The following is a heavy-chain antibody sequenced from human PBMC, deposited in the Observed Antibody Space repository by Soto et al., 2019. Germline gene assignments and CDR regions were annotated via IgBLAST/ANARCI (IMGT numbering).Heavy chain of an antibody. J-gene: IGHJ4*02. V-gene: IGHV2-5*01. CDR3: AHWASYYDFWSGYYTGILFDY. CDR2: IYWNDDK. CDR1: GFSLSTSGVG. Sequence: ESGPTLVNPTQTLTLTCTFSGFSLSTSGVGVGWIRQPPGKALEWLALIYWNDDKRYSPSLKSRLTITKDTSKNQVVLTMTNMDPVDTATYYCAHWASYYDFWSGYYTGILFDYWGQGTLVTVS. D-gene: IGHD3-3*01.